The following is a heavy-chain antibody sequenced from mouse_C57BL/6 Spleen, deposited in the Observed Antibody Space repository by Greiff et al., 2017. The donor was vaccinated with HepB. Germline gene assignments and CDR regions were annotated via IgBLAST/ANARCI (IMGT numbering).Heavy chain of an antibody. D-gene: IGHD2-1*01. CDR3: TRIYYGNYVY. Sequence: VQLQESGAELVRPGASVTLSCKASGYTFTDYEMHWVKQTPVHGLEWIGAIDPETGGTAYNQKFKGKAILTADKSSSTAYMELRSLTSEDSAVYYCTRIYYGNYVYWGQGTTLTVSS. J-gene: IGHJ2*01. CDR1: GYTFTDYE. CDR2: IDPETGGT. V-gene: IGHV1-15*01.